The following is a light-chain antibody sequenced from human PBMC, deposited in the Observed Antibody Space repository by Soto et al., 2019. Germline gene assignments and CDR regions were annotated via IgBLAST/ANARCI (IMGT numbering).Light chain of an antibody. CDR1: QSVYNNY. CDR2: GAS. J-gene: IGKJ5*01. V-gene: IGKV3-20*01. Sequence: EIVLTQSPGTLSLSPGERATLSCRASQSVYNNYIAWYQQKPGQAPRTVIYGASIRATGIPDRFSGSGSGTDFTLTISRLEPEDFAVYYCQQYGSSPITFGQGTRLEIK. CDR3: QQYGSSPIT.